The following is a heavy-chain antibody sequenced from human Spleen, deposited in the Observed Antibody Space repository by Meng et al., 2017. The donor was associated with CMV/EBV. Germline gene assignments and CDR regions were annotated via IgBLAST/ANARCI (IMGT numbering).Heavy chain of an antibody. CDR1: GASIRSYY. J-gene: IGHJ5*02. V-gene: IGHV4-59*01. Sequence: SETLSLTCSVSGASIRSYYWSWIRQSPGKGLEWSGQIYHSGTINYNPSLWSRVTMSVDKSNNQFSLKLTSVTAADTAVYYCARGPPYMELERNYFDPWGQGSLVTVSS. D-gene: IGHD1-7*01. CDR2: IYHSGTI. CDR3: ARGPPYMELERNYFDP.